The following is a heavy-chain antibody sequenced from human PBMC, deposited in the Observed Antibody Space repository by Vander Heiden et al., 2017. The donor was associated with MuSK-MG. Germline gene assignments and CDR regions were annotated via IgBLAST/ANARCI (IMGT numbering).Heavy chain of an antibody. V-gene: IGHV4-34*01. J-gene: IGHJ4*02. CDR2: INHSGIT. CDR3: ARWTDYYDSSGYLFDY. CDR1: GGTFRGYY. Sequence: QVQLQQWGAGLLKPSQTLSLTCAVYGGTFRGYYWSCIRQPPGKGLKWIGEINHSGITNYNPSLKSRVTISVDTSKNQFSLKLSSVTAADTAVYYCARWTDYYDSSGYLFDYWGQGTLVTVSS. D-gene: IGHD3-22*01.